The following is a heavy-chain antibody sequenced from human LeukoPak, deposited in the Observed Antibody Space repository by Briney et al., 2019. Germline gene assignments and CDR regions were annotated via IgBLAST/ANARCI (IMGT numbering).Heavy chain of an antibody. CDR2: INHSGST. V-gene: IGHV4-34*01. J-gene: IGHJ4*02. Sequence: KPSETLSLTCAVYGGSFSGYYWSWIRQPPGKGLEWIGEINHSGSTNYNPSLKSRVTISVDTSKNQFSLKLSSVTAADTAVYYCARLRGLAGTSYYFDYWGQGTLATVSS. CDR1: GGSFSGYY. D-gene: IGHD6-19*01. CDR3: ARLRGLAGTSYYFDY.